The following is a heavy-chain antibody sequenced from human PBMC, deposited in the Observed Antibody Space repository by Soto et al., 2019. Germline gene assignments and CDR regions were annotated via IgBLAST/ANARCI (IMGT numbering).Heavy chain of an antibody. J-gene: IGHJ4*02. D-gene: IGHD3-10*01. CDR3: VGGQYYFDY. CDR2: ISYDGSDK. Sequence: QVPLVESGGGVVQPGRSLRLSCAASGFPFTSYGMHWVREGPDKGLEWVAIISYDGSDKYYADSVKGRFTISRDNSKITLYLQMNSLRPEDTALYYCVGGQYYFDYRGQGTLVIVSS. CDR1: GFPFTSYG. V-gene: IGHV3-30*03.